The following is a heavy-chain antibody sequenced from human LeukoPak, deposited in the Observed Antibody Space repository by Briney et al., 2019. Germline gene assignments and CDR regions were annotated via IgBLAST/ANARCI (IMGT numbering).Heavy chain of an antibody. D-gene: IGHD2-2*01. CDR1: GYTFTGYY. V-gene: IGHV1-2*06. CDR2: INPNSGGT. CDR3: ARDLGYCSSTSCYRTAVYGMDV. Sequence: ASVKVSCKASGYTFTGYYMHWVRQAPGQGLEWMGRINPNSGGTNYAQKFRGRVTMTRDTSISTAYMELSRLRSDDTAVYYCARDLGYCSSTSCYRTAVYGMDVWGQGTTVTVSS. J-gene: IGHJ6*02.